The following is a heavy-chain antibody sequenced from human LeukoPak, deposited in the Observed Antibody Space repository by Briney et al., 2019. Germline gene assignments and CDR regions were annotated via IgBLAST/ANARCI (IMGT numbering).Heavy chain of an antibody. V-gene: IGHV4-61*02. CDR3: ARSRERICSKPACYVDLQAT. J-gene: IGHJ4*02. CDR1: GGSISSGSYY. CDR2: IYISESA. Sequence: SQTLSLTCTVSGGSISSGSYYWTWIRQPAGKGLEWIGRIYISESANYNSSLKSRVTILVDTSKNQFSLKLTSVTAADTAIYYCARSRERICSKPACYVDLQATWGQGILVTVSP. D-gene: IGHD2-2*01.